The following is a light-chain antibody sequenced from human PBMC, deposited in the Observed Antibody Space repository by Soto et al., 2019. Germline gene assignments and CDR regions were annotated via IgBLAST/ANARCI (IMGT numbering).Light chain of an antibody. J-gene: IGLJ2*01. CDR1: SSDVGGYNY. V-gene: IGLV2-11*01. CDR2: DVN. CDR3: CTDTGRDFYI. Sequence: QSVLTQPRSVSGSPGQSVSISCTGTSSDVGGYNYVSWYQQHPGKAPQLIIYDVNRRPSGVSDRFSGSKSGNTASLTVSGLQAEDEADYYCCTDTGRDFYILGGGTKLTVL.